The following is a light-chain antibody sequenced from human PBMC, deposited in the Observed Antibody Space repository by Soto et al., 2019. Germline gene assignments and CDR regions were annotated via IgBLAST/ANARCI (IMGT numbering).Light chain of an antibody. Sequence: DIQMTQSPSAMSASVGARVTITCRASQGVSNYLSGCQQKPGKVPKRLIYTASSLQTGVPSRFCGSGSGTEFVLTISSLKPEDYAAYYCLQYYVYPWSFGQGTNVEI. V-gene: IGKV1-17*03. CDR3: LQYYVYPWS. CDR1: QGVSNY. CDR2: TAS. J-gene: IGKJ1*01.